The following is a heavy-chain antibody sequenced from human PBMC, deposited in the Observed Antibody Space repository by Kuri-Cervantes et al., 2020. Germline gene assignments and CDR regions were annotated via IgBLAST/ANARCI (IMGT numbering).Heavy chain of an antibody. CDR3: AREGEAGYSSGWPPFDY. Sequence: GGSLRLSCAASGFTFSSYSMNWVRQAPGRGLEWVSYISSSSSTIYYADSVKGRFTISRDNAKNSLYLQMNSLRDEDTAVYYCAREGEAGYSSGWPPFDYWGQGTLVTVSS. V-gene: IGHV3-48*02. CDR2: ISSSSSTI. J-gene: IGHJ4*02. D-gene: IGHD6-19*01. CDR1: GFTFSSYS.